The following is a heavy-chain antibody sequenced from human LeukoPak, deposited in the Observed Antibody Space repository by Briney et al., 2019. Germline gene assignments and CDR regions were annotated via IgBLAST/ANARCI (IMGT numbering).Heavy chain of an antibody. Sequence: ASVKVSCKASGYTFTSYYMHWVRQAPGQGLEWMGLINTSGGSTSYAQKFQGRVTMTRDTSTTTVYMELSSLRSEDTAVYYGACEWDRVMARCYFDFWGEGTGVSVSS. J-gene: IGHJ4*02. V-gene: IGHV1-46*01. CDR3: ACEWDRVMARCYFDF. CDR1: GYTFTSYY. CDR2: INTSGGST. D-gene: IGHD5-18*01.